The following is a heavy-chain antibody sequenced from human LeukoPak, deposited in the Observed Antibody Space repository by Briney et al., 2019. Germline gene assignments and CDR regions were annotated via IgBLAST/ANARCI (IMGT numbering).Heavy chain of an antibody. CDR3: AGECGGSCPNWFDP. CDR1: GGSFSGYY. Sequence: PSETLSLTCAVYGGSFSGYYWSWIRQPPGKGLEWIGEINHSGSTNYNPSLKSRVTISVDTSKNQFSLKLSSVTAADTAVYYCAGECGGSCPNWFDPWGQGTLVTVSS. CDR2: INHSGST. V-gene: IGHV4-34*01. J-gene: IGHJ5*02. D-gene: IGHD2-15*01.